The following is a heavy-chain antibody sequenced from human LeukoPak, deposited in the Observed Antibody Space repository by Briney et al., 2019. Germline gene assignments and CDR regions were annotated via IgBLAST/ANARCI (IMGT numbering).Heavy chain of an antibody. CDR3: ARARYYDFWSGYYEGHYFDY. V-gene: IGHV4-59*01. CDR2: IYYSGST. Sequence: SETLSLTCTVSGGSISSYYWSWFRQPPGKGLEWIGYIYYSGSTNYNPPPKSRVTISVDTSKNQFSLKLSSVTAAPTAAYSCARARYYDFWSGYYEGHYFDYWGQGTLVTVSS. D-gene: IGHD3-3*01. J-gene: IGHJ4*02. CDR1: GGSISSYY.